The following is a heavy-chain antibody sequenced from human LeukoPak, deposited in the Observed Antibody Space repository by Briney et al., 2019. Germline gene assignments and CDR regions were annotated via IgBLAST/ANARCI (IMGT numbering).Heavy chain of an antibody. CDR1: GFTFSSYA. J-gene: IGHJ4*02. V-gene: IGHV3-23*01. D-gene: IGHD2-21*02. CDR3: AKGSDCGGDCYSLWSPVGDYDSSGPFDY. CDR2: ISGSGGST. Sequence: PGGSLRLSCAASGFTFSSYAMSWVRQAPGKGLEWVSAISGSGGSTYYADSVKGRFTISRENSKNTLYLQMNSLRAEDTAVYYCAKGSDCGGDCYSLWSPVGDYDSSGPFDYWGQGTLITVSS.